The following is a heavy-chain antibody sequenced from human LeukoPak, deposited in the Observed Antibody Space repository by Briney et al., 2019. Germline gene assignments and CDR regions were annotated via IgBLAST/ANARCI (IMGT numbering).Heavy chain of an antibody. V-gene: IGHV3-21*01. CDR2: ISSSSSYI. CDR1: GFTFSSYS. J-gene: IGHJ4*02. CDR3: EATMKRIAVAGTFDY. Sequence: GGSLRLSCAASGFTFSSYSMNWVRQAPGKGLECVSSISSSSSYIYYADSVKGRFTISRDNAKNSLYLQMNSLRAEDTAVYYCEATMKRIAVAGTFDYWGQGTLVTVSS. D-gene: IGHD6-19*01.